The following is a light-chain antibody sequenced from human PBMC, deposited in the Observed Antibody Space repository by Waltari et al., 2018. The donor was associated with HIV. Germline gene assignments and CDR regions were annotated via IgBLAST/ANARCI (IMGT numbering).Light chain of an antibody. Sequence: QSALTQPASVSGSPGQSITISCTGTSSDVGGYNYVSWYQQHPGKATKLMIYDVSKRPSGVSNRFSGYKSGNTASLTISGLQAEDEADYYCCSYAGTYTYVFGSGTTVTVL. CDR2: DVS. CDR1: SSDVGGYNY. J-gene: IGLJ1*01. V-gene: IGLV2-23*02. CDR3: CSYAGTYTYV.